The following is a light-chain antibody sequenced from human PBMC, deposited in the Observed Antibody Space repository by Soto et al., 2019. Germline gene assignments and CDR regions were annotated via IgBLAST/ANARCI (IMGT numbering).Light chain of an antibody. CDR2: AAS. Sequence: EIVLTQSPVTLSLSPGERATLSCRASRSFASSYLGWYLQKPGQAPRLLIYAASTRATGIPDRFRGSGSATDFTLTISRLEPEDSAVYYCQHYDSSPPYTFGQGTKLEIK. V-gene: IGKV3-20*01. J-gene: IGKJ2*01. CDR3: QHYDSSPPYT. CDR1: RSFASSY.